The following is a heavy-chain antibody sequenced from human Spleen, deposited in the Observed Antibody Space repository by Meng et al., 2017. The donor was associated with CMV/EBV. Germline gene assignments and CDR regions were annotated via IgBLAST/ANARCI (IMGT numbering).Heavy chain of an antibody. D-gene: IGHD3-9*01. CDR3: ARDQTNGDGGLRYFDRLLPNYDYDDMDV. V-gene: IGHV3-7*01. J-gene: IGHJ6*02. CDR2: IKQDGSEK. CDR1: GFTFSSYA. Sequence: GESLKISCAASGFTFSSYAMTWVRQAPGKGLEWVANIKQDGSEKYYVDSVKGRFTISRDNAKNSLYLQMNSLRAEDTAVYYCARDQTNGDGGLRYFDRLLPNYDYDDMDVWGQGTTVTVSS.